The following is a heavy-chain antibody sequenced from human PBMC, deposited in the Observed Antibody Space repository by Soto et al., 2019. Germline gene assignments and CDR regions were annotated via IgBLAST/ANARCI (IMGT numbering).Heavy chain of an antibody. J-gene: IGHJ4*02. CDR2: IFASGSN. Sequence: VQLQESGPGLVKPSGTLSLTCAVSGGSISSGNWWSWVRQSPGKGLEWIGEIFASGSNNHNPSLKSRVTISVDKSTNQFSLNLHSVTAADTAMYYCACHRGKTYGPYDFWGQGTLVTVSS. V-gene: IGHV4-4*02. CDR3: ACHRGKTYGPYDF. CDR1: GGSISSGNW. D-gene: IGHD5-18*01.